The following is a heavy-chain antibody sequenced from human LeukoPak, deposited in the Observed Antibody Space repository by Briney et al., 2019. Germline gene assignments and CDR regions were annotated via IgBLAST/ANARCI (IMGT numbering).Heavy chain of an antibody. J-gene: IGHJ6*02. D-gene: IGHD3-10*01. V-gene: IGHV3-74*01. Sequence: GGSLRLSCEDSGFTLRRFWMHWVRQVPGKGLVWVSRINVDGTVSNYADSVKGRFTISKDNAKKVSLQMNSLRDEDTGVYYCASDLYGWGMDVWGQGITVTVSS. CDR1: GFTLRRFW. CDR3: ASDLYGWGMDV. CDR2: INVDGTVS.